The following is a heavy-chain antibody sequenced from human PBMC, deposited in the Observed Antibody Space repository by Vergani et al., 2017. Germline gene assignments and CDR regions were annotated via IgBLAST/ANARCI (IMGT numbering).Heavy chain of an antibody. CDR2: IIPIFGTA. V-gene: IGHV1-69*13. J-gene: IGHJ4*02. CDR3: AGGTSQGTYYYDSSGYVY. CDR1: GGTFSSYA. D-gene: IGHD3-22*01. Sequence: QVQLVQSGAEVKKPGSSVKVSCKASGGTFSSYAISWVRQAPGQGLEWMGRIIPIFGTANYAQKFQGRVTITADESTSTAYMGLSSLRSGDTAVYYCAGGTSQGTYYYDSSGYVYWGQGTLVTVSS.